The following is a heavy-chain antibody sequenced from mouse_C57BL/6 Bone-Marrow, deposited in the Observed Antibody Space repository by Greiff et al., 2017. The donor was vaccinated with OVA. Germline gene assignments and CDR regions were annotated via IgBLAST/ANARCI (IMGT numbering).Heavy chain of an antibody. J-gene: IGHJ3*01. V-gene: IGHV10-3*01. CDR3: VRDSELGRGFAY. CDR1: GFTFNTYA. CDR2: IRSKSSNYAT. D-gene: IGHD4-1*01. Sequence: DVKLVESGGGLVQPKGSLKLSCAASGFTFNTYAMHWVRQAPGKGLEWVARIRSKSSNYATYYADSVKDRFTISRDDSQSMLYLQMDNLKTEDTAMYYCVRDSELGRGFAYWGQGTLVTVSA.